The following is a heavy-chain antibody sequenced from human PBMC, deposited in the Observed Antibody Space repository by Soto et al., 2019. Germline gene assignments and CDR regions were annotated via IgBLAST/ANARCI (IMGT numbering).Heavy chain of an antibody. CDR3: ATLHDTGD. Sequence: ESGGGLVQPGGSLRLSCTASAFTFNNYWISWVRQTPGKGLEWVANINQNGSIIYYLDSVKGRFTISRDNAKNSLYLQMNSLRVDDTAVYYCATLHDTGDWGRGTLVTVSS. J-gene: IGHJ4*02. CDR1: AFTFNNYW. CDR2: INQNGSII. V-gene: IGHV3-7*01. D-gene: IGHD3-10*01.